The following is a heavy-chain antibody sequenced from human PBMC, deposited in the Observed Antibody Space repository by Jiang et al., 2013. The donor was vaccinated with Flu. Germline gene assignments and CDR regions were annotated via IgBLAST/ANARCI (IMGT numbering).Heavy chain of an antibody. J-gene: IGHJ4*02. CDR3: TTQLYYDYVWGSYPVRELFDY. D-gene: IGHD3-16*02. CDR2: GTT. V-gene: IGHV3-15*01. Sequence: GTTDYAAPVKGRFTISRDDSKNTLYLQMNSLKTEDTAVYYCTTQLYYDYVWGSYPVRELFDYWGQGTLVTVSS.